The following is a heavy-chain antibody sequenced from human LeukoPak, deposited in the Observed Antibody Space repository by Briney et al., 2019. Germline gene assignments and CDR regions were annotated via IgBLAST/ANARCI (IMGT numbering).Heavy chain of an antibody. V-gene: IGHV1-46*01. J-gene: IGHJ4*02. CDR2: INPSDGYT. Sequence: ASVKVSCKASGYTFTSYSMHWVRQAPGQGLEWMGMINPSDGYTTYAQKFQGRVTMTRDTSTTTVYMELSSLRSEDTAVYYCARRYSSSSPYFDYWGQGTLVTVSS. D-gene: IGHD6-6*01. CDR3: ARRYSSSSPYFDY. CDR1: GYTFTSYS.